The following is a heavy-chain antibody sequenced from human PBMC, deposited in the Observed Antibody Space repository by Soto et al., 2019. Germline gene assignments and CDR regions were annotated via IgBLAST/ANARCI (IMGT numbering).Heavy chain of an antibody. CDR2: ISGSGGTI. V-gene: IGHV3-48*02. J-gene: IGHJ4*02. Sequence: EVQLVESGGGMVQPGGSLRVSCAASGFTLSSYSMHWVRPAPGKGLEWVSYISGSGGTIYYADSVKGRFTISRDNAKNSLSVQMNSLGDEDTAVYFCARETGLRSSGWSYYFDFWGQGTRVTVSS. D-gene: IGHD6-19*01. CDR3: ARETGLRSSGWSYYFDF. CDR1: GFTLSSYS.